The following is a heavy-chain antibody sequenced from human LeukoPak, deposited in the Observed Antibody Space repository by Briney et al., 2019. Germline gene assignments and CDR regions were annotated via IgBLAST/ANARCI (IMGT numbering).Heavy chain of an antibody. CDR3: ARDIILCDP. CDR2: IKPNSRTK. J-gene: IGHJ5*02. Sequence: GSVRLSCKASGYTFSSYYINWVRQAPGQGLEWMGWIKPNSRTKKYVENFEGRVTITRDTSINTVYMQLSRLRSDDTAFYYCARDIILCDPCGEGTVVTV. CDR1: GYTFSSYY. V-gene: IGHV1-2*02.